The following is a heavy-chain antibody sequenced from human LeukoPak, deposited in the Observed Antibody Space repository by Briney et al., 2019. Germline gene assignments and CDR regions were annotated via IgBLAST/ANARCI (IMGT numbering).Heavy chain of an antibody. J-gene: IGHJ5*02. V-gene: IGHV4-34*01. Sequence: SETLSLTCAVYGGSFSGYYWSWIRQPPGKGLEWIGETNHSGSTNYNPSLKSRVTISVDTSKNQFSLKLSSVTAADTAVYYCARKTMIVVVNWFDPWGPGTLVTVSS. CDR3: ARKTMIVVVNWFDP. D-gene: IGHD3-22*01. CDR1: GGSFSGYY. CDR2: TNHSGST.